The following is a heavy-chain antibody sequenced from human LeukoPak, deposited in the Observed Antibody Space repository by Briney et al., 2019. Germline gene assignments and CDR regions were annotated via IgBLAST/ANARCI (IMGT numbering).Heavy chain of an antibody. CDR1: GYTFSSYA. Sequence: GASVKVSCKASGYTFSSYAMSWVRQAPGKGLEWVSAISGSGGSAYYAYSVKGRFTISRDNSKNTLYLQMNSLRAEDTAVYYCAKAQIVAARVSPWGQGTLVTVSS. CDR2: ISGSGGSA. CDR3: AKAQIVAARVSP. D-gene: IGHD6-6*01. V-gene: IGHV3-23*01. J-gene: IGHJ5*02.